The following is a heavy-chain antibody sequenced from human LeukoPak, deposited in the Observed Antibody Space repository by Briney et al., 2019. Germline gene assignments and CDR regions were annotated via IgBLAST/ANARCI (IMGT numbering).Heavy chain of an antibody. CDR1: GFIVNTNY. J-gene: IGHJ4*02. CDR2: IYADGNT. CDR3: ARGNGLYDSSGYYYY. V-gene: IGHV3-53*01. D-gene: IGHD3-22*01. Sequence: PGGSLRLSCAASGFIVNTNYMTWVRQAPGRGLEWVSFIYADGNTYYADSVKGRFTISRDISKNAVYLQMNSLRAEDTAVYYCARGNGLYDSSGYYYYWGQGTLVTVSS.